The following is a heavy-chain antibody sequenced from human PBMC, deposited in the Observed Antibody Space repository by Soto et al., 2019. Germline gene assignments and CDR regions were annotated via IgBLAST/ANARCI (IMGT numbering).Heavy chain of an antibody. CDR3: ARDPRPTYYDFWSGYYFDY. CDR2: ISSSSSTI. CDR1: GFTFSSYS. J-gene: IGHJ4*02. D-gene: IGHD3-3*01. V-gene: IGHV3-48*01. Sequence: GGSLRLSCAASGFTFSSYSMNWVRQAPGKGLEWVSYISSSSSTIYYADSVKGRFTISRDNAKNSLYLQMNSLRAEDTAVYYCARDPRPTYYDFWSGYYFDYWGQGTLVTVSS.